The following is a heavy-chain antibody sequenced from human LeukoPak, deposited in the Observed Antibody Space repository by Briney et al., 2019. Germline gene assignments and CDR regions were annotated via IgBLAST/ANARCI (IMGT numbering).Heavy chain of an antibody. CDR2: FDPEDGET. CDR1: GYTFTSYG. CDR3: ATYYGDYSVGY. V-gene: IGHV1-24*01. Sequence: ASVKVSCTASGYTFTSYGISWVRQAPGQGLEWMGGFDPEDGETIYAQKFQGRVTMTEDTSTDTAYMELSSLRSEDTAVYYCATYYGDYSVGYWGQGTLVTVSS. D-gene: IGHD4-17*01. J-gene: IGHJ4*02.